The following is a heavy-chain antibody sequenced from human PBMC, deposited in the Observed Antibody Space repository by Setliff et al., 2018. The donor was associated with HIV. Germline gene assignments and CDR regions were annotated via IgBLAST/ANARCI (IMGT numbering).Heavy chain of an antibody. CDR1: GGSISSGDYY. D-gene: IGHD6-19*01. V-gene: IGHV4-30-4*08. CDR3: VRGPQWLVQKGRVYYFDY. Sequence: PSETLSLTCTVSGGSISSGDYYWSWIRQPPGEGLDWIAYIYYSGSAYYNPSLKSRVTISPQTSKNQFSLELTSVTAADTAVYFCVRGPQWLVQKGRVYYFDYWGQGTLVTVSS. J-gene: IGHJ4*02. CDR2: IYYSGSA.